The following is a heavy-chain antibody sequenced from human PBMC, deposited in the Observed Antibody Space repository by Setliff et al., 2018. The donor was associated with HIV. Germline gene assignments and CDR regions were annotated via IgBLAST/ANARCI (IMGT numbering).Heavy chain of an antibody. D-gene: IGHD3-22*01. J-gene: IGHJ5*01. Sequence: GGSLRLSCAASGLTFSRFDMNWVRQVPGKGLEWVAYIDSSSETKYYADSVKGRFSISRDNARNSLFLQMNNLRVEDTAVYYCAREGSSGYTGWFDSWGQGTLVTVSS. V-gene: IGHV3-48*03. CDR1: GLTFSRFD. CDR2: IDSSSETK. CDR3: AREGSSGYTGWFDS.